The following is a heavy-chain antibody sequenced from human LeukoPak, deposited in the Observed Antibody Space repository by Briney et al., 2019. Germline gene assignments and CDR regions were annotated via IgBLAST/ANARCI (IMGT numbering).Heavy chain of an antibody. D-gene: IGHD5-18*01. J-gene: IGHJ4*02. CDR1: GFTFSDYY. CDR3: ARDRSYGSFDY. V-gene: IGHV3-11*01. CDR2: ISGSGTTI. Sequence: GGSLRLSCAASGFTFSDYYMSWIRQAPGKGLEWVSYISGSGTTISYADSVKGRFTISRDNAKNSLYLQMNSLRAEDTALYHCARDRSYGSFDYWGQGTLVTVSS.